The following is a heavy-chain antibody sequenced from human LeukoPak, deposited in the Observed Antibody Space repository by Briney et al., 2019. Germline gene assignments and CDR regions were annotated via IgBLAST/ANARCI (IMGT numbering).Heavy chain of an antibody. J-gene: IGHJ6*02. Sequence: ASVKVSCKASGGTFSSYTISWVRQAPGQGLEWMGGIIPILGIANYAQKFQGRVTITADKSTSTAYMELSSLRSEDTAVYYCSGWCSSTSCYDRDYYYYGMDVWGQGTTVTVSS. V-gene: IGHV1-69*02. CDR2: IIPILGIA. CDR3: SGWCSSTSCYDRDYYYYGMDV. CDR1: GGTFSSYT. D-gene: IGHD2-2*01.